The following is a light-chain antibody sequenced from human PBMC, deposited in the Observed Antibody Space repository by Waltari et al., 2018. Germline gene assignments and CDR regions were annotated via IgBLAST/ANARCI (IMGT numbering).Light chain of an antibody. CDR2: LGS. J-gene: IGKJ1*01. Sequence: DIVMTQSPLSLPVTPGEPVSISCRSSQSLLHSNGYNYLDWYLQKPGQSPQLLIYLGSNRASGVPDRFSGSGSGTDFTLKISRVEAEDVGVYYCMQALQTLWTFGQGTKVEIK. V-gene: IGKV2-28*01. CDR1: QSLLHSNGYNY. CDR3: MQALQTLWT.